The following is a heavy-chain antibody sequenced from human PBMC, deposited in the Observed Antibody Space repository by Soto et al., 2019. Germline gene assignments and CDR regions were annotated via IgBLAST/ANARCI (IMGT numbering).Heavy chain of an antibody. Sequence: QVQLVQSGAEVKKPGASVKVSCKASGYTFTSYYMHWVRQAPGQGLEWMGIINPSGGSTSYAQKCQGRVTMTRVTSTSTVYMELSSFRSEDTAVYYCAREYYDILTGYPLYYYYYGMDVWGQGTTVTVSS. CDR3: AREYYDILTGYPLYYYYYGMDV. CDR2: INPSGGST. J-gene: IGHJ6*02. CDR1: GYTFTSYY. V-gene: IGHV1-46*01. D-gene: IGHD3-9*01.